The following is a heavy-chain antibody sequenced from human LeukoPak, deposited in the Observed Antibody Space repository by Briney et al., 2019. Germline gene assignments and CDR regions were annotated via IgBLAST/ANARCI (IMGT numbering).Heavy chain of an antibody. CDR2: IYYSGST. D-gene: IGHD3-9*01. Sequence: PSQTLSLTCTVSGGSISSGDYYCSWIRQPPGKGLEWIGYIYYSGSTYYNPSLKSRVTISVDTSKNQFSLKLSSVTAADTAVYYCARALDILNGTGWFDPWGQGTVVTVSS. V-gene: IGHV4-30-4*01. CDR3: ARALDILNGTGWFDP. CDR1: GGSISSGDYY. J-gene: IGHJ5*02.